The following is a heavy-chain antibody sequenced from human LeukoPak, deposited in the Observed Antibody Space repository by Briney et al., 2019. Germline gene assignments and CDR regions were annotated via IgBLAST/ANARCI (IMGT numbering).Heavy chain of an antibody. J-gene: IGHJ5*02. V-gene: IGHV3-48*01. Sequence: GGSLRLSCAASGFTFSYYSMNWVRQAPGKGLEWVSYISSSSKTIYYADSVKGRFTISRDNSKNTLDLQMNSLRAEDTAVYYCAKSGYQLLAGNWFDPWGQGTLVTVSS. CDR1: GFTFSYYS. D-gene: IGHD2-2*01. CDR3: AKSGYQLLAGNWFDP. CDR2: ISSSSKTI.